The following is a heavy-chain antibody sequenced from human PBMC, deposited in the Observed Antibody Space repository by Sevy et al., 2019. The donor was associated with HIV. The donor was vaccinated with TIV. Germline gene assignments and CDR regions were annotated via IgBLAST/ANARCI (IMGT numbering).Heavy chain of an antibody. Sequence: SETLSLTCTVSGDSVSGGNYYWSWIRQPPGKGLEWIGYIYYSGSTNYNPSLKSRVTISIDTSKNQFSLRLTSVTAADRAVYYGARGLFDYWGKGT. CDR3: ARGLFDY. J-gene: IGHJ4*02. V-gene: IGHV4-61*01. CDR2: IYYSGST. CDR1: GDSVSGGNYY.